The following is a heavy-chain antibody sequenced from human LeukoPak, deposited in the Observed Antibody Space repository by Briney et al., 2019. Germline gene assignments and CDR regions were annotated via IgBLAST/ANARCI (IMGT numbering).Heavy chain of an antibody. D-gene: IGHD3-10*01. CDR1: GFTFSSYW. V-gene: IGHV3-33*08. J-gene: IGHJ4*02. CDR3: ARDRPELLLWFGELLSNFDY. CDR2: IWYDGSNK. Sequence: GGSLRLSCAASGFTFSSYWMTWVRQAPGKGLEWVAVIWYDGSNKYYADSVKGRFTISRDNSKNTLYLQMNSLRAEDTAVYYCARDRPELLLWFGELLSNFDYWGQGTLVTVSS.